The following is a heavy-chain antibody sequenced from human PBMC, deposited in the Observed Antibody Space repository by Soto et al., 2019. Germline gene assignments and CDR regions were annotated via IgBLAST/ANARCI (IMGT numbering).Heavy chain of an antibody. Sequence: XGPLSLSCTAAGVTMSSCWYSWGRQAPGKGLEWVANIKQDGSEKYYVDSVKGRFTISRDNAKNSLYLQMNSLRAEDTAVYYCARPGSRVDYWGQGTLVTVSS. CDR1: GVTMSSCW. D-gene: IGHD2-2*01. CDR2: IKQDGSEK. J-gene: IGHJ4*02. CDR3: ARPGSRVDY. V-gene: IGHV3-7*03.